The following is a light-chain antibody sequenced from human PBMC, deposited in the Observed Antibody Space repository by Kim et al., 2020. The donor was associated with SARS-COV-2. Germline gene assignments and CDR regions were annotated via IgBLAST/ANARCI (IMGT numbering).Light chain of an antibody. V-gene: IGKV3-20*01. Sequence: GERGVTSCRPRHRVISSYLAWYQHKPGKSPRLLIHGASSRATGVPDRFRGGGSGTDFTLTITRLEPEDFAVYYCQQYGRSPTTFGQGTRLEIK. CDR2: GAS. CDR1: HRVISSY. J-gene: IGKJ5*01. CDR3: QQYGRSPTT.